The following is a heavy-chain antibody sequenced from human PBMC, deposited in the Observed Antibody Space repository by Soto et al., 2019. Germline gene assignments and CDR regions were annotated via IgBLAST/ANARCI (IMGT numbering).Heavy chain of an antibody. CDR1: GFTFSSYA. CDR2: ISGSGGST. J-gene: IGHJ4*02. Sequence: GGSLRLSCAASGFTFSSYAMNWVRQAPGRGLDWVSGISGSGGSTHHTDSVKGRFTISRDNSKNTLYLQMNSLRVEDTAVYYCAKDRDYGDYSYSFDSWGQGTLVTVSS. V-gene: IGHV3-23*01. CDR3: AKDRDYGDYSYSFDS. D-gene: IGHD4-17*01.